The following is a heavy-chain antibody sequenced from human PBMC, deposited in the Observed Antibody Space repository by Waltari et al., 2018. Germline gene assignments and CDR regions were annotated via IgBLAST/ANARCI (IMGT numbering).Heavy chain of an antibody. CDR1: GGSISSYY. CDR3: ARRRFNWNDDYLDY. CDR2: IYYSGST. D-gene: IGHD1-20*01. J-gene: IGHJ4*02. V-gene: IGHV4-59*08. Sequence: QVQLQESGQGLVKPSETLSLTCTVSGGSISSYYWSWIRQPPGKGLEWIGYIYYSGSTNYNPSLKSRVTISVDTSKNQFSLKLSSVTAADTAVYYCARRRFNWNDDYLDYWGQGTLVTVSS.